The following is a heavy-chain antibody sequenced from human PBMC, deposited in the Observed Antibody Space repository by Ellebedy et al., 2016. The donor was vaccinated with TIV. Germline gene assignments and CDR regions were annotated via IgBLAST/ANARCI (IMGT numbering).Heavy chain of an antibody. J-gene: IGHJ4*02. D-gene: IGHD2-15*01. CDR2: IYYDGGT. CDR1: GDSIGLGGSY. V-gene: IGHV4-31*01. Sequence: MPSETLSLTCTVSGDSIGLGGSYWGLVRQHPEKGLEWLGYIYYDGGTYYNPSLNSPVNILPDKSKNQFSLKLAAVTAADTSIYYCTRARAGGSSPFDYWGQGTLFTV. CDR3: TRARAGGSSPFDY.